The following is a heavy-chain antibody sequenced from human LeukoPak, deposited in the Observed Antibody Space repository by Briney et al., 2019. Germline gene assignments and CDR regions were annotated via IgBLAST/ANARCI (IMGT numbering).Heavy chain of an antibody. V-gene: IGHV1-2*02. CDR1: GYTFTGYY. Sequence: APVKLFCKASGYTFTGYYMHWVRQAPGQGLEWMGWINPNSGGTNYAQKFQGRVTMTRDTSISTAYMELSRLRSDDTAVYYCATTVTQSLYYYYGMDVWGQGTTVTVSS. J-gene: IGHJ6*02. CDR3: ATTVTQSLYYYYGMDV. CDR2: INPNSGGT. D-gene: IGHD4-17*01.